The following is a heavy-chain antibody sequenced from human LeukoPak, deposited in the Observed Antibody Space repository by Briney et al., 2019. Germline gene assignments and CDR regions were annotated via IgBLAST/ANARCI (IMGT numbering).Heavy chain of an antibody. D-gene: IGHD3-22*01. V-gene: IGHV4-34*01. J-gene: IGHJ3*02. CDR3: AIRKAMIPVGPGLGLEAFDI. CDR2: IYYSGST. Sequence: SETLSLTCAVYGGSFSGYYWSWIRQPPGKGLEWIGSIYYSGSTYYNPSLKSRVTISVDTSKNQFSLKLSSVTAADTAVYYCAIRKAMIPVGPGLGLEAFDIWGQGTMVTVSS. CDR1: GGSFSGYY.